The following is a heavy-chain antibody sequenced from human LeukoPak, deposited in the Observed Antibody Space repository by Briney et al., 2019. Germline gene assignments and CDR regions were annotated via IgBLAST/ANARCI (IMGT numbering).Heavy chain of an antibody. CDR2: INPNSGDT. J-gene: IGHJ5*02. CDR3: ARPNGDYYNWFDP. Sequence: ASVKVSCKASGYTFIGYYIHWVRQAPGQGLEWMGWINPNSGDTNYAQKFQDRVTPTRDTSISTAYMELTDLTSDDTAMYYCARPNGDYYNWFDPWGQGTLVTVTS. CDR1: GYTFIGYY. D-gene: IGHD4-17*01. V-gene: IGHV1-2*02.